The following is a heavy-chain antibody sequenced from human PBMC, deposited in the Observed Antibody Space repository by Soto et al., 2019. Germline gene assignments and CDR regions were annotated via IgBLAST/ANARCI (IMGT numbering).Heavy chain of an antibody. CDR3: AKDMCSGGSCYSLFDY. Sequence: QVQLVESGGGVVQPGRSLRLSCAASGFTFSSYGMHWVRQAPGKGLEWVAVISYDGSNKYYADSVKGRFTISRDNTKNALYRQMNSRRAADTAVYYCAKDMCSGGSCYSLFDYWGQGPLVTVSS. D-gene: IGHD2-15*01. V-gene: IGHV3-30*18. CDR1: GFTFSSYG. CDR2: ISYDGSNK. J-gene: IGHJ4*02.